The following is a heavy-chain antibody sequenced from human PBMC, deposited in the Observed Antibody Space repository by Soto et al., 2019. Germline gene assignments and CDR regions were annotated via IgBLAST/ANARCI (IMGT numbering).Heavy chain of an antibody. CDR3: ARGQGSSWYQLIYGYYYYGMDV. J-gene: IGHJ6*02. CDR2: LWYDGSNK. D-gene: IGHD6-13*01. Sequence: QVQLVESGGGVVQPGRSLRLSCAASGFTFSSYGMHWVRQAPGKGLEWVAVLWYDGSNKYYADSVKGRFTISRDNSKDSLYLQMNSLRAEDTAVYYCARGQGSSWYQLIYGYYYYGMDVWGQGTTVTVSS. CDR1: GFTFSSYG. V-gene: IGHV3-33*01.